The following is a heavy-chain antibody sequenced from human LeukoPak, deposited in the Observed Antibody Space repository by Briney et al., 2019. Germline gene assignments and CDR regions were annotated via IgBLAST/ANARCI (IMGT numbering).Heavy chain of an antibody. CDR2: MNPNSGNT. J-gene: IGHJ6*03. V-gene: IGHV1-8*01. CDR3: ARGAKYYGSGSYLSYYMDV. D-gene: IGHD3-10*01. Sequence: ASVKVSCKASGYTFTSYDINWVRQATGQGLEWMGWMNPNSGNTGYAQKFQGRVTMTRNTSINTAYMELSSLRSEDTAVYYCARGAKYYGSGSYLSYYMDVWGKGTTVTISS. CDR1: GYTFTSYD.